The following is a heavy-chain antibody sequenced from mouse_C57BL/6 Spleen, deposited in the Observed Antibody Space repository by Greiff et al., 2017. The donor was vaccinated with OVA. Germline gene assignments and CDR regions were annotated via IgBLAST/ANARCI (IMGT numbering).Heavy chain of an antibody. Sequence: QVQLQQSGAELVRPGASVTLSCKASGYTFTDYEMPWVKQTPVHGLEWIGAIDTETGCTAYHHKLKGKAIMTADKSSSTAYMELRSLTSEDSAVYYCTADGCGTYFDYWGQGTTLTVSS. CDR2: IDTETGCT. CDR3: TADGCGTYFDY. D-gene: IGHD1-1*01. J-gene: IGHJ2*01. CDR1: GYTFTDYE. V-gene: IGHV1-15*01.